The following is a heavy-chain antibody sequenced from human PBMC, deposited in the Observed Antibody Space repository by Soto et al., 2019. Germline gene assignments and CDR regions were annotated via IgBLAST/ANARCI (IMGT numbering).Heavy chain of an antibody. Sequence: GASVKVSCKASGYTFTGYYMHWVRQAPGQGLEWMGWINPNSGGTSYAQKFQGWVTMTRDTSISTAYMELSRLRSDDTAVYYCAREYSSSSGTDYWGQGTLVTVSS. CDR2: INPNSGGT. D-gene: IGHD6-6*01. CDR3: AREYSSSSGTDY. CDR1: GYTFTGYY. J-gene: IGHJ4*02. V-gene: IGHV1-2*04.